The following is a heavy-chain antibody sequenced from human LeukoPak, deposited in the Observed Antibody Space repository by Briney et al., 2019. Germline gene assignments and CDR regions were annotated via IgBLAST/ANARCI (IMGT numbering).Heavy chain of an antibody. J-gene: IGHJ1*01. D-gene: IGHD3-10*01. CDR3: AGYGSETNSIPRHFHH. CDR2: IHHSAGT. V-gene: IGHV4-34*01. Sequence: SETLSLTCAVYDGSFSGYYWTWIRQSPGKGLEWIGEIHHSAGTNYNPSLKSRVSMSIDMSKNQFSLRLSSVTAADTAIYYCAGYGSETNSIPRHFHHWGQGTLVTVSS. CDR1: DGSFSGYY.